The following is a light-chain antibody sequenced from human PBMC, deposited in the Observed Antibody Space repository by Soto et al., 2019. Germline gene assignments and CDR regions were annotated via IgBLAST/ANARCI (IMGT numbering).Light chain of an antibody. CDR2: AAS. Sequence: DIQMTQSPPSLSASVGDRVTIACRASQSITSFLNWYQQKPGKAPKLLIYAASTSQSGVPSRFSGSGFGTDFTLTISSLQPEDFATYYCQQSYDLFSFGPGTKVDF. CDR1: QSITSF. V-gene: IGKV1-39*01. J-gene: IGKJ3*01. CDR3: QQSYDLFS.